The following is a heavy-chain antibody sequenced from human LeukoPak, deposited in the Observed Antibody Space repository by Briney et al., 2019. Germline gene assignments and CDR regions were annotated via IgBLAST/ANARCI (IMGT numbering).Heavy chain of an antibody. D-gene: IGHD3-10*01. Sequence: GASVKVSCKASGYTFTSYDINWVRQATGQGLEWMGWMNPNSGNTGYAQKFQGRVTMTRNTSISTAYMELSSLRSEDTAVYYCARDFGSGGQDAFDIWGQGTKVIVSS. CDR1: GYTFTSYD. CDR2: MNPNSGNT. V-gene: IGHV1-8*01. CDR3: ARDFGSGGQDAFDI. J-gene: IGHJ3*02.